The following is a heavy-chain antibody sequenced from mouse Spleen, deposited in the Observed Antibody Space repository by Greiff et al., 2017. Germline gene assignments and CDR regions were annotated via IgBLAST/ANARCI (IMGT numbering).Heavy chain of an antibody. CDR2: IYPSDSET. Sequence: VQLQQSGAELVRPGSSVKLSCKASGYTFTSYWMDWVKQRPGQGLEWIGNIYPSDSETHYNQKFKDKATLTVDKSSSTAYMQLSSLTSEDSAVYYCARDYGTPFDYWGQGTTLTVSS. CDR1: GYTFTSYW. CDR3: ARDYGTPFDY. V-gene: IGHV1-61*01. D-gene: IGHD1-1*01. J-gene: IGHJ2*01.